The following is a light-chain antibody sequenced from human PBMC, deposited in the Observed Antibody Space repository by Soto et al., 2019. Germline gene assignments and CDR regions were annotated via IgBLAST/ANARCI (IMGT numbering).Light chain of an antibody. CDR1: QSISSY. CDR2: GAS. CDR3: QQSYTTPWT. Sequence: DIQMTQSPSPLSAFVGDRVTITCRASQSISSYLNWYHQKPGKAPKLLIFGASSLQSGVPSRFSGSGSGTDFTLTISSLQPDDFATYYCQQSYTTPWTFGHGTKVEIK. J-gene: IGKJ1*01. V-gene: IGKV1-39*01.